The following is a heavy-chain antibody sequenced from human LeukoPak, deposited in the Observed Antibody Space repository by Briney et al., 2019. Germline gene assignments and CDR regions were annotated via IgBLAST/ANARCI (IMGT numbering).Heavy chain of an antibody. CDR1: GGTFSSYA. J-gene: IGHJ4*02. CDR2: IIPIFGTA. D-gene: IGHD1-26*01. Sequence: GSSVKVSCKASGGTFSSYAISWVRQAPGQGLEWMGGIIPIFGTANYAQKFQGRVTITADESTSTAYMELSSLRSEDTAVYYCARTPSIVGATRGFDYWGQGTLVTVSS. CDR3: ARTPSIVGATRGFDY. V-gene: IGHV1-69*01.